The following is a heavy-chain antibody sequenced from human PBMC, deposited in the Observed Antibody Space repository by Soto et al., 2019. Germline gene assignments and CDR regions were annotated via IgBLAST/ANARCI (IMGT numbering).Heavy chain of an antibody. CDR3: ARPRGEIVVVPASLYYYYYLDV. CDR2: IYYSGST. Sequence: SETLSLTCTVSGGSISSSSYYWGWIRQPPGKGLEWIGSIYYSGSTYYNPSLKSRVTISVDTSKNQFSLKLSSVTAADTAVYYCARPRGEIVVVPASLYYYYYLDVWGKGTTVTVSS. CDR1: GGSISSSSYY. J-gene: IGHJ6*03. V-gene: IGHV4-39*01. D-gene: IGHD2-2*01.